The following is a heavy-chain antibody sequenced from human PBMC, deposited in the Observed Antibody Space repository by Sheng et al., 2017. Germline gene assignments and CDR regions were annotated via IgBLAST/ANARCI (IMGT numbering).Heavy chain of an antibody. CDR2: IKSKSDGGTA. Sequence: EVQLVESGGNLVKPGGSLRVSCVVSGFIFSKAWMSWVRQVPGKGLEWVGRIKSKSDGGTADYAAPLKGRFTISRDDSKNTLYLQMNSLKTEDTAVYYCTTGSLFGVVTGAEDIWGQGTMVTVSS. J-gene: IGHJ6*02. CDR1: GFIFSKAW. CDR3: TTGSLFGVVTGAEDI. D-gene: IGHD3-3*01. V-gene: IGHV3-15*01.